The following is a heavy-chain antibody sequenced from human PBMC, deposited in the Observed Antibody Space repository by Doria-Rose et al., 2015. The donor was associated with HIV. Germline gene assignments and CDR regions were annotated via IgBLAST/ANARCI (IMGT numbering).Heavy chain of an antibody. D-gene: IGHD3-10*01. CDR2: INGTGSA. CDR3: ARVPDNYITSPFDY. V-gene: IGHV4-34*01. J-gene: IGHJ4*02. Sequence: QVQLQQWGAGLLKPSETLSLTCAVYGGSFSDHYWSRIRQPPGKGLEWIGEINGTGSANYNPSLKSRVTISVDTSKNQFSLKVSSVTAADTAVYYCARVPDNYITSPFDYWGQGKLVTVSS. CDR1: GGSFSDHY.